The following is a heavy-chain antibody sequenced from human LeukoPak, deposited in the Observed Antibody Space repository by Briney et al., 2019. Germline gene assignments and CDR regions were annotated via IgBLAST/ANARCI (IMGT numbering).Heavy chain of an antibody. CDR2: IYESGRT. V-gene: IGHV4-39*01. CDR3: ARGDSSSWSLFDC. J-gene: IGHJ4*02. CDR1: GGSISSGYHY. Sequence: SETLSLTCTVSGGSISSGYHYWGWIRQPPGKGLEWIGSIYESGRTHYNPSLRSRITISVDTSKNQFSLELSSVTAADTAVYYCARGDSSSWSLFDCWGQGTLVTVSS. D-gene: IGHD6-13*01.